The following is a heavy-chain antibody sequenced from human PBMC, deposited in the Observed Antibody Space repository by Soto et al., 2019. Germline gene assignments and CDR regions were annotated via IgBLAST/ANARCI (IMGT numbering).Heavy chain of an antibody. V-gene: IGHV3-23*01. CDR1: GFTFRRYA. CDR3: AKNLPPHYSDC. CDR2: ISGSGGGT. J-gene: IGHJ4*02. Sequence: HPGGSLRLSCAATGFTFRRYALSWVRQALGQGLEWVSAISGSGGGTYYADSVKGRFTISRDNSKNTLYLQMNSPSAEDTAVYYCAKNLPPHYSDCSGQGSLLTVSS.